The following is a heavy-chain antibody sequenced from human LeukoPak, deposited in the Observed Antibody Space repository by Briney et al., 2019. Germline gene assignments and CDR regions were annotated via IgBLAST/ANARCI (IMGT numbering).Heavy chain of an antibody. CDR1: GGSISSYY. Sequence: SETLSLTCTVSGGSISSYYWSWIRQPPGKGLEWIGYIYYSASTNYNPSLKSRVTISVDTSKNQFSLKLSSVTAADTAVYYCARVYRTVFDYWGQGTLVTVSS. CDR3: ARVYRTVFDY. D-gene: IGHD2/OR15-2a*01. CDR2: IYYSAST. J-gene: IGHJ4*02. V-gene: IGHV4-59*01.